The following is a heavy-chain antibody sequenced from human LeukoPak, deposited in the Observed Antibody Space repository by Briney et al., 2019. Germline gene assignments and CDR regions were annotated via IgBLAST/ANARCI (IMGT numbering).Heavy chain of an antibody. Sequence: SETLSLTCTVSGGSISSSSYYWGWIRQPPGKGLEWIGSIYYSGSTYYNPSLKSRVTISVDTSKNQFSLKLSSVTAADTAVYYCAREAAAGTIYYYYGMDVWGQGTTVTVSS. V-gene: IGHV4-39*07. CDR2: IYYSGST. J-gene: IGHJ6*02. CDR1: GGSISSSSYY. CDR3: AREAAAGTIYYYYGMDV. D-gene: IGHD6-13*01.